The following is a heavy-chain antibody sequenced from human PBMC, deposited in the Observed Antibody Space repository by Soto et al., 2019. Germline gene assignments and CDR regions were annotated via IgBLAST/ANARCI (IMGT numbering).Heavy chain of an antibody. V-gene: IGHV3-23*01. CDR1: GFTFSSYA. D-gene: IGHD6-19*01. CDR3: AKDLERYSSGWTFDY. Sequence: LRLSCAASGFTFSSYAMSWGRQAQGKGLEWVSAISGRGGSTYYADSVKGRFTISRDSSKDTLYLQMNSLRAEDTAVYYCAKDLERYSSGWTFDYWGQGTLVTVSS. CDR2: ISGRGGST. J-gene: IGHJ4*02.